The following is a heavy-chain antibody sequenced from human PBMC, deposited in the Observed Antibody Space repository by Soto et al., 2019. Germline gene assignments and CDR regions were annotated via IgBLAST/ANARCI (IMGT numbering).Heavy chain of an antibody. CDR1: GFSISDCS. Sequence: VGSLRLSCAASGFSISDCSMNWVRRAPGKGLEWISYISTNNDAIYYADSVKGRFTISRDNAKNSLYLQMNSLRAEDTALYYCASVLGSRRSGSYPSYWGQGTLVTVSS. CDR3: ASVLGSRRSGSYPSY. V-gene: IGHV3-48*01. D-gene: IGHD3-10*01. J-gene: IGHJ4*02. CDR2: ISTNNDAI.